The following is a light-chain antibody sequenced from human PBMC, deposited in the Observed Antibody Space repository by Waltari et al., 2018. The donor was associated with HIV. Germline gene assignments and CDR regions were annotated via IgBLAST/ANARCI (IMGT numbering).Light chain of an antibody. CDR1: NIGIKS. J-gene: IGLJ3*02. CDR2: DNT. V-gene: IGLV3-21*02. Sequence: SNVLTQPPSVSVAQGQTARLTCGENNIGIKSVHWYQQKPGQAPVLVVYDNTDRPSGIPERFSGSNSGKTATLTIRGVEAGDEADYYCQVWDTSREWVFGGGTKLTVL. CDR3: QVWDTSREWV.